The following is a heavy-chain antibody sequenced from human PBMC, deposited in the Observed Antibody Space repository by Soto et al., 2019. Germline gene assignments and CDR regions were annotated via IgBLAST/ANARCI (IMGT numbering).Heavy chain of an antibody. Sequence: SETLSLTCAVSGGSISSYYWSWIRQPPGKGLEWIRYIYYSGRTNYNPSLKSRVTISVDTSQNQFSLKLSSVTAADTSVYYCARDAYCSGGSCYYMDVWGKGTTVTVSS. V-gene: IGHV4-59*01. CDR1: GGSISSYY. CDR2: IYYSGRT. J-gene: IGHJ6*03. CDR3: ARDAYCSGGSCYYMDV. D-gene: IGHD2-15*01.